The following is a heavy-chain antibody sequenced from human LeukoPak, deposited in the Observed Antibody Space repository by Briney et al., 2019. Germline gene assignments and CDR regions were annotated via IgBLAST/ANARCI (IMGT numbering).Heavy chain of an antibody. J-gene: IGHJ4*02. V-gene: IGHV1-18*04. D-gene: IGHD6-13*01. CDR1: GYTFTGYY. CDR2: ISAYNGNT. CDR3: ARISSSWYHDY. Sequence: ASVKVSCKASGYTFTGYYMHWVRQAPGQGLEWMGWISAYNGNTNYAQKLQGRVTMTTDTSTSTAYMELRSLRSDDTAVYYCARISSSWYHDYWGQGTLVTVSS.